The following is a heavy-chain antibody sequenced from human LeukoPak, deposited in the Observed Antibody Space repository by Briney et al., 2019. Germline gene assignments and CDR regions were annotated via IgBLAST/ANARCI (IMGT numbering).Heavy chain of an antibody. J-gene: IGHJ4*02. D-gene: IGHD6-13*01. CDR3: ARRTSIAAAGTGFDY. CDR2: IYTSGST. Sequence: DPSETLSLTCTVSGGSISSYYWSWIRQPAGKGLEWIGRIYTSGSTNYNPSLKSRVTMSVDTSKNQFSLKLSSVTAADTAVYYCARRTSIAAAGTGFDYWGQGTLVTVSS. V-gene: IGHV4-4*07. CDR1: GGSISSYY.